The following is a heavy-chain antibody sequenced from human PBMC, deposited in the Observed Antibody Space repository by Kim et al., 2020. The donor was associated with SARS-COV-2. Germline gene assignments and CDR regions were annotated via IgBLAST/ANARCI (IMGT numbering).Heavy chain of an antibody. CDR3: VKSLYSSQPRTPYYFDY. CDR2: ISSNGGST. Sequence: GGSLRLSCSASGFTFSSYAMHWVRQAPGKGLEYVSAISSNGGSTYYADSVKGRFTISRDNSKNTLYLQMSSLRAEDTAVYYCVKSLYSSQPRTPYYFDYWGQGTLGTVSS. V-gene: IGHV3-64D*06. J-gene: IGHJ4*02. D-gene: IGHD6-13*01. CDR1: GFTFSSYA.